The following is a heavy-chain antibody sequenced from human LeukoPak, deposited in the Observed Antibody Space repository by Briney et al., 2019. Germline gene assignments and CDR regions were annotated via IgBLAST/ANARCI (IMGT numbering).Heavy chain of an antibody. CDR2: IHHSGST. Sequence: SETLSLTCTVSGYSISSGYYWGWVRQPPGKGLEWIGTIHHSGSTYYSPSLRSRVTTSVDTSKNQFSLSLSSVTAVDTAVYYCARSYYDSRGRFDPWGQGTLVTVSS. V-gene: IGHV4-38-2*02. CDR1: GYSISSGYY. D-gene: IGHD3-22*01. CDR3: ARSYYDSRGRFDP. J-gene: IGHJ5*02.